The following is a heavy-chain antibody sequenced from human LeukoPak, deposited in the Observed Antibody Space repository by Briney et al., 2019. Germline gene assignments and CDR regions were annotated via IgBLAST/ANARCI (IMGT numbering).Heavy chain of an antibody. CDR1: GYTFTGYY. J-gene: IGHJ5*02. Sequence: ASVKVSFKASGYTFTGYYMHWVRQAPGQGHEWMGWINPNSGGTNYAQKFQGRVTMTRDTSISTAYMELSRLRSDDTAVYYCARHLDFETTVTTNNWFDPWGQGTLVTVSS. D-gene: IGHD4-11*01. CDR3: ARHLDFETTVTTNNWFDP. CDR2: INPNSGGT. V-gene: IGHV1-2*02.